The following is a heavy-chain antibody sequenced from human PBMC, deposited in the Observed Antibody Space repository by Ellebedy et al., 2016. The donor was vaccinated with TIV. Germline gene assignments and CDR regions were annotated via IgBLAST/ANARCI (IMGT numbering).Heavy chain of an antibody. J-gene: IGHJ6*03. CDR2: IKEDGSEG. V-gene: IGHV3-7*01. Sequence: GGSLRLSCAASGFTVSNYWMSWVRQAPGKGLEWVATIKEDGSEGFYVGSVRGRFTISRDDATNSLYMQLDSLRVEDTALYYCARDLMDVWGKGTTVSVSS. CDR1: GFTVSNYW. CDR3: ARDLMDV.